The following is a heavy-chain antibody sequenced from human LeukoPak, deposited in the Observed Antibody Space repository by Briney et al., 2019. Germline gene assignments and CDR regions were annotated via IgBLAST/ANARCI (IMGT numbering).Heavy chain of an antibody. Sequence: GGSLRLSLSASGFAFSEYARQWVRQAPGKGLEWVTIISDDGRSNYADSVEGRFTISRDNSKNTLYLQMSSLRAEDTAVYYCASTSGYDFWDMGYWGQGTLVTVSS. D-gene: IGHD5-12*01. J-gene: IGHJ4*02. CDR1: GFAFSEYA. V-gene: IGHV3-30*04. CDR2: ISDDGRSN. CDR3: ASTSGYDFWDMGY.